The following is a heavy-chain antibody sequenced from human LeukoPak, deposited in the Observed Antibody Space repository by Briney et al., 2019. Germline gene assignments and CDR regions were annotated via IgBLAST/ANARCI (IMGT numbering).Heavy chain of an antibody. CDR1: GFTFSSYW. J-gene: IGHJ3*02. CDR3: AREKDGYNPNYAFDI. CDR2: ISSSSSYI. Sequence: GGSLRLSCAASGFTFSSYWMSWGRQAPGKGLEWVSSISSSSSYIYYADSVKGRFTISRDNAKNSLYLQMNSLRAEDTAVYYCAREKDGYNPNYAFDIWGQGTMVTVSS. D-gene: IGHD5-24*01. V-gene: IGHV3-21*01.